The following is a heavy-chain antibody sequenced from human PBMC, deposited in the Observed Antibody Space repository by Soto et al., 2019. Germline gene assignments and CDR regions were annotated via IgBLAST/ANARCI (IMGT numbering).Heavy chain of an antibody. CDR3: TRGQGNH. CDR2: TNPFSGNA. J-gene: IGHJ4*02. V-gene: IGHV1-8*01. Sequence: QVQLVQSGAEVKKPGASVRVSCKASGYTFTSYDIYWVRQATGQGLEWMGWTNPFSGNAVYTQKFQDRVTMTRDTSINTAYMEMSGLRSEDTAVYYCTRGQGNHWGQGSLVTVSS. CDR1: GYTFTSYD.